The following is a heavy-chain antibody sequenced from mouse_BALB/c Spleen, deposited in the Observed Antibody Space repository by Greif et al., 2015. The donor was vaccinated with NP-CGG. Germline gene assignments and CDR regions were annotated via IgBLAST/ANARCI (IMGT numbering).Heavy chain of an antibody. V-gene: IGHV1S81*02. D-gene: IGHD2-3*01. CDR1: GYTFTSYW. CDR2: INPSNGRT. CDR3: AIYDGYYYYAMDY. J-gene: IGHJ4*01. Sequence: VQVVESGAELVKPGAPVKLSCKASGYTFTSYWMHWVKQRPGQGLEWIGEINPSNGRTNYNEKFKSKATLTVDKSSSTAYMQLSSLTSEDSAVYYCAIYDGYYYYAMDYWGQGTSVTVSS.